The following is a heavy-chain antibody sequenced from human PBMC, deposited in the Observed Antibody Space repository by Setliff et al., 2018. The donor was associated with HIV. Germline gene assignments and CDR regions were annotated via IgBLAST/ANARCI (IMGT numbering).Heavy chain of an antibody. CDR1: GGSISSGSHY. D-gene: IGHD3-3*01. J-gene: IGHJ3*02. V-gene: IGHV4-61*02. CDR2: IYITGST. Sequence: SETLSLTCTVSGGSISSGSHYWSWIRQPAGKGLEWIGRIYITGSTNYNPSLKSRVTISVDTSKNQFSLKLRSVTAADTAVYYCARDVLQFEAEAFDIWGQGTMVTVSS. CDR3: ARDVLQFEAEAFDI.